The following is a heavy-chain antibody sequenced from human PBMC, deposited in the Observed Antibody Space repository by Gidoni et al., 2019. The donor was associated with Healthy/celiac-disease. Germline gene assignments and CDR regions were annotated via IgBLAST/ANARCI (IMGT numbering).Heavy chain of an antibody. CDR2: ISYDGSNK. CDR3: AKDSGPAMVNDYYYGMDV. J-gene: IGHJ6*02. V-gene: IGHV3-30*18. CDR1: GFTFRSSG. Sequence: QVQLVESGGGVVQPGRSLRLSCAASGFTFRSSGMPWVRQAPGKGLEWVAVISYDGSNKYYADSVKGRFNISRDNSKNTLYLQMNSLRAEDTAVYYCAKDSGPAMVNDYYYGMDVWGQGTTVTVSS. D-gene: IGHD5-18*01.